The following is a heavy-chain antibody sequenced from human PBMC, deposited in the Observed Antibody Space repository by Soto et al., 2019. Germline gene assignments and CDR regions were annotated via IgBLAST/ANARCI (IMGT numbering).Heavy chain of an antibody. Sequence: QVQLVQSGAEVKKPGASVKVSCKASGYTFNTNYMHWVRQAPGQGLEWMGIINPSGGSTSYAQKFQGRVTMTRDTSTSKVYLELSSLRSEDTAVYYCAGGNDAFDIWGQGTMVTVSS. CDR3: AGGNDAFDI. D-gene: IGHD3-16*01. CDR2: INPSGGST. J-gene: IGHJ3*02. V-gene: IGHV1-46*02. CDR1: GYTFNTNY.